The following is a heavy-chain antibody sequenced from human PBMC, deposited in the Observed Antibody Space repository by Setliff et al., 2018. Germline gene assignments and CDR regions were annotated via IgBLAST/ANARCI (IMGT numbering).Heavy chain of an antibody. CDR1: GYTFTGYY. Sequence: GASVKVSCKASGYTFTGYYMHWVRQAPGQGLEWMGWINPNSGGTNYAQKFQGRVTMTRDTSISTAYMELSRLRSDDTGVYYCATVVRGGTSRTGYYYYYMDVWGKGTTVTVSS. J-gene: IGHJ6*03. V-gene: IGHV1-2*02. CDR2: INPNSGGT. D-gene: IGHD1-26*01. CDR3: ATVVRGGTSRTGYYYYYMDV.